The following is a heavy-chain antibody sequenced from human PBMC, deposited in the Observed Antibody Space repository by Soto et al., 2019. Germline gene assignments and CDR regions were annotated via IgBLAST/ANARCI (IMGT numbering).Heavy chain of an antibody. V-gene: IGHV1-24*01. D-gene: IGHD6-25*01. J-gene: IGHJ1*01. CDR3: ATPIPSTGPTPEYFQH. CDR1: GYTLTELS. CDR2: FDPEDGET. Sequence: GASVKVSCKVSGYTLTELSMHWVRQAPGKGLEWMGGFDPEDGETIYAQKFQGRVTMTEDTSTDTAYMELSSLRSEDTAVYYCATPIPSTGPTPEYFQHWGQGTLVTVSS.